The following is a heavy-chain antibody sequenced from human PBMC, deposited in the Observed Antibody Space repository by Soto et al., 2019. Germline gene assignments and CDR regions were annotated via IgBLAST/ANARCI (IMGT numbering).Heavy chain of an antibody. CDR1: GFTFSSYA. V-gene: IGHV3-23*01. CDR3: AKSGVGIFGVNAHFDY. J-gene: IGHJ4*02. Sequence: GGSLRLSCAASGFTFSSYAMSWVRQAPGKGLEWVSAISGSGGSTYYADSVKGRFTISRDNSKNTLYLQMNSLRAEDTAVYYCAKSGVGIFGVNAHFDYWGQGTLVTVSS. CDR2: ISGSGGST. D-gene: IGHD3-3*01.